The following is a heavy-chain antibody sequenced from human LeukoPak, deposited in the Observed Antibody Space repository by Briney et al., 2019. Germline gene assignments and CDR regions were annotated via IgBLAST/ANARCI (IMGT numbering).Heavy chain of an antibody. D-gene: IGHD6-19*01. CDR3: ARASDTEQWLAYFDY. CDR2: IYYSGST. V-gene: IGHV4-59*01. J-gene: IGHJ4*02. Sequence: SETLSLTCTVSGGSISSYYWSWIRQPPGKGLEWIGYIYYSGSTNYNPSLKSRVTISVDTSKNQFSLKLSSVTAADTVAYYCARASDTEQWLAYFDYWGQGTLVTVSS. CDR1: GGSISSYY.